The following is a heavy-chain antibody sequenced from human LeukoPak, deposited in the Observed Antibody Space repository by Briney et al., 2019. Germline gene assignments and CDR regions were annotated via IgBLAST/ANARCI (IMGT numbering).Heavy chain of an antibody. Sequence: SETLSLTCTVSGGSISSYYWSWIRQPAGKGLEWIGRIYTSGSTNYNPSLKSRATMSVDTSKNQFSLKLSSVTAADTAVYYCASSPLGSSWAYLNYWGQGTLVTVSS. CDR3: ASSPLGSSWAYLNY. D-gene: IGHD6-13*01. V-gene: IGHV4-4*07. J-gene: IGHJ4*02. CDR1: GGSISSYY. CDR2: IYTSGST.